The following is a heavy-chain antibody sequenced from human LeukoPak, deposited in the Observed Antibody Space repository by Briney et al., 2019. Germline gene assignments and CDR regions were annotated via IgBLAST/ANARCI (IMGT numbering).Heavy chain of an antibody. V-gene: IGHV4-39*01. Sequence: SETLSLTCTVSGGSTSSTIYYWAWLRQPPGKGLEWIGSIYYSGNTYYNPSLQSRATMSVDTSKNQFSLRLTSVTAADTTVYYCARQRSGWVFENWGQGTLVTVSS. D-gene: IGHD6-19*01. CDR2: IYYSGNT. CDR3: ARQRSGWVFEN. CDR1: GGSTSSTIYY. J-gene: IGHJ4*02.